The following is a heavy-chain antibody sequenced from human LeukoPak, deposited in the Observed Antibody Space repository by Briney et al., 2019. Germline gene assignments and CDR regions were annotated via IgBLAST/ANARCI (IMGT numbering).Heavy chain of an antibody. V-gene: IGHV3-23*01. CDR1: GFTFSSYA. D-gene: IGHD3-3*01. CDR2: ISGSGGST. Sequence: GGSLRLSCAASGFTFSSYAMTWVRQAPGKGLEWVSAISGSGGSTYYADSVKGRFTISRDNSKNTLYPQMNSLRAEDTAVYYCAKGHDFWSGYYNYWGQGTLVTVSS. J-gene: IGHJ4*02. CDR3: AKGHDFWSGYYNY.